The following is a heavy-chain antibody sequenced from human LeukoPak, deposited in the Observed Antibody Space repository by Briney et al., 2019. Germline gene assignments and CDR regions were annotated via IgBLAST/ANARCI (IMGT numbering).Heavy chain of an antibody. V-gene: IGHV3-7*03. Sequence: GGSLRLSCAASGFTFSSYWMSWVRQAPGKGLEWVANIKQDGSEKYYVDSVKGRFTISRDNAKNSLYLQMNSLRAEDTAVYYCARAGYQLLSRVNWFDPWGQGTLVTVSS. CDR1: GFTFSSYW. J-gene: IGHJ5*02. CDR2: IKQDGSEK. D-gene: IGHD2-2*01. CDR3: ARAGYQLLSRVNWFDP.